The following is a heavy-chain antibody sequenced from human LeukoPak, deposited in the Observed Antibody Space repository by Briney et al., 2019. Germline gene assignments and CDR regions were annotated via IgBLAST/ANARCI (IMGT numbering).Heavy chain of an antibody. J-gene: IGHJ6*03. CDR3: ARDIGKRYYDFWSGYFADHHYYYYMDV. V-gene: IGHV1-2*02. CDR1: GYTFTGYY. Sequence: ASVKVSCKASGYTFTGYYMHWVRQAPGQGLEWMGWINPNSGGTNYAQKFQGRVTMTRDTSISTAYMELRSLRSDDTAVYYCARDIGKRYYDFWSGYFADHHYYYYMDVWGKGTTVTVSS. D-gene: IGHD3-3*01. CDR2: INPNSGGT.